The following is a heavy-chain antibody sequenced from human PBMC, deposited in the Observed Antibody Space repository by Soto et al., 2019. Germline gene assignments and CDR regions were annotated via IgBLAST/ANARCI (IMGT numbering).Heavy chain of an antibody. CDR3: ASALCAGVCYLIDY. Sequence: QVQLVESGGGVVQPGRSLRLSCATSGSTFSSHAMHWVRQAPGKGLEWVALISYDGATKHYADSVKGRFTISRDNSKNTLYLQMNSLRPEDTAVYYCASALCAGVCYLIDYWGQGVLVTVSS. CDR1: GSTFSSHA. V-gene: IGHV3-30-3*01. CDR2: ISYDGATK. D-gene: IGHD2-21*02. J-gene: IGHJ4*02.